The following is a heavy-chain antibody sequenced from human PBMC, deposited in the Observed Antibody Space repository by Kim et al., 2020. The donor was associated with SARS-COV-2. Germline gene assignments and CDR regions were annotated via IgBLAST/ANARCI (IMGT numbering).Heavy chain of an antibody. CDR3: AGTGYCSSTGCYRWYFDL. Sequence: RSRVTISVDTSKNQFSLKLSSVTAADTAVYYCAGTGYCSSTGCYRWYFDLWGRGTLVTVSS. D-gene: IGHD2-2*01. J-gene: IGHJ2*01. V-gene: IGHV4-59*01.